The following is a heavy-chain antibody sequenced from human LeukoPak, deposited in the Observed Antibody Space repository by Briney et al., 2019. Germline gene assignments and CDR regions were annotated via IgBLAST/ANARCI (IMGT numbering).Heavy chain of an antibody. CDR1: GGSFSGYY. J-gene: IGHJ4*02. V-gene: IGHV4-34*01. CDR3: ARKRLGVTIFGVVISPFDY. Sequence: PSETLSLTCAVSGGSFSGYYWSWIRQPPGKGLEWIGEINHSGSTNYNPSLKSRVTISVDTSKNQFSLKLSSVTAADTAVYYCARKRLGVTIFGVVISPFDYWGQGTLVTASS. CDR2: INHSGST. D-gene: IGHD3-3*01.